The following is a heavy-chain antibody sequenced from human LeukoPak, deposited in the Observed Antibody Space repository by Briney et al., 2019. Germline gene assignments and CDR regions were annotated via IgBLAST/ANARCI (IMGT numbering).Heavy chain of an antibody. CDR3: AKTRPLDSSSWPHGDY. J-gene: IGHJ4*02. D-gene: IGHD6-13*01. V-gene: IGHV3-23*01. CDR2: ISGSGDST. Sequence: PGGSLRLSCAASGFTFSSYAMSWVRQAPGKGLEWVSAISGSGDSTYYGDSVKGRLTISRDNSKNTLYLQMNSLRAEDTAVYYCAKTRPLDSSSWPHGDYWGQGTLVTVSS. CDR1: GFTFSSYA.